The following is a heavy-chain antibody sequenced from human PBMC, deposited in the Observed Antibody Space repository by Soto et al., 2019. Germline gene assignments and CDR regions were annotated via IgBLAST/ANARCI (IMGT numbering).Heavy chain of an antibody. CDR2: IYYSGST. CDR1: GGSISSSSYY. V-gene: IGHV4-39*01. Sequence: SETLSLTCTVSGGSISSSSYYWGWIRQPPGKGLEWIGSIYYSGSTYYNPSLKSRVTISVDTSKNQFSLKLSSVTAADTAVYFCARGRLKYSSGWAYYFDYWGQGTLVTVSS. CDR3: ARGRLKYSSGWAYYFDY. D-gene: IGHD6-19*01. J-gene: IGHJ4*02.